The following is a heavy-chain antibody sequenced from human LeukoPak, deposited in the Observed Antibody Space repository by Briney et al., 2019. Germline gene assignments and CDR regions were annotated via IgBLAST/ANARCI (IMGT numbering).Heavy chain of an antibody. CDR2: IYYSGST. D-gene: IGHD2-15*01. V-gene: IGHV4-59*12. CDR1: GGSISSYY. J-gene: IGHJ4*02. CDR3: ARDTRTAQGFDY. Sequence: MTSETLSLTCTVSGGSISSYYWSWIRQPPGKGLEWIGYIYYSGSTNYNPSLKSRVTISVDTSNNRFSLSLSAVTAADTAIYYCARDTRTAQGFDYWGQGILVTVSS.